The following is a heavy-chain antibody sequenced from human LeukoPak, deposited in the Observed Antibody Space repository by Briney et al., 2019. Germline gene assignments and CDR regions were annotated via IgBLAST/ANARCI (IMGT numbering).Heavy chain of an antibody. J-gene: IGHJ4*02. CDR1: GLTLSRYA. V-gene: IGHV3-23*01. CDR3: AKSGYNRFDY. Sequence: GGSLRLSCAASGLTLSRYAMSWVRQAPGKGLEWVSSISGSGSGGSTYYADSVKGRFTISRDNSKNTLYLQMNSLRAEDTAVYYCAKSGYNRFDYWGQGTLVTVSS. CDR2: ISGSGSGGST. D-gene: IGHD5-24*01.